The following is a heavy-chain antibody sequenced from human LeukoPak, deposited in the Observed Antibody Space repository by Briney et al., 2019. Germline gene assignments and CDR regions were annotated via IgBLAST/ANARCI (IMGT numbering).Heavy chain of an antibody. CDR2: IKNDGSEK. CDR1: GSTFSSFW. V-gene: IGHV3-7*01. CDR3: AVAYGLDV. J-gene: IGHJ6*02. Sequence: GGSLRLFRAASGSTFSSFWMSWVRQAPGKGLEWVANIKNDGSEKYYVDSVKGRFTISRDNAKKSLYLQMNSLRAEDTAVYYCAVAYGLDVWGQGTTVTVSS.